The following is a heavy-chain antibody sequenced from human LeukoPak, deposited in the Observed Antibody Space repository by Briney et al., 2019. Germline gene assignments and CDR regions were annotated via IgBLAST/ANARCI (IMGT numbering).Heavy chain of an antibody. Sequence: GGSLRLSCAASGFTFSSYAMSWVRQAPGKGLEWVSAISGSGGSTYYADSVKGRFTISRDNSKNTLYLQMNSLRAEDTAVYYCAKRGTAMVTSRYYFDYWGQGTLVTASS. D-gene: IGHD5-18*01. V-gene: IGHV3-23*01. CDR1: GFTFSSYA. CDR3: AKRGTAMVTSRYYFDY. CDR2: ISGSGGST. J-gene: IGHJ4*02.